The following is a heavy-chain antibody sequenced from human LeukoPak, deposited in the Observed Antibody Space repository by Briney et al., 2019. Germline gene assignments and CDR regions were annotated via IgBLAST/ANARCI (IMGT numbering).Heavy chain of an antibody. D-gene: IGHD2/OR15-2a*01. CDR1: AHIFIDYY. CDR2: VDPEDGEA. CDR3: SVSMSTIDY. Sequence: ASVKVSCKASAHIFIDYYIHWVQQAPGKGLEWMGRVDPEDGEAIYAEKFQDRVTLSADTSTDTSYMELSSLRAEDTAVYYCSVSMSTIDYWGQGTLVTVSS. J-gene: IGHJ4*02. V-gene: IGHV1-69-2*01.